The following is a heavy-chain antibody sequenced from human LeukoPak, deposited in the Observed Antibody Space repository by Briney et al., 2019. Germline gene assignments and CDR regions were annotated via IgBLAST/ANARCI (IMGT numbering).Heavy chain of an antibody. CDR2: ISGSGGST. J-gene: IGHJ1*01. CDR3: AKDSGSGWFEYFQH. CDR1: GFTVSSNY. V-gene: IGHV3-23*01. D-gene: IGHD6-19*01. Sequence: GSLRLSCAASGFTVSSNYMSWVRQAPGKGLEWVSAISGSGGSTYYADSVKGRFTISRDNSKNTLYLQMNSLRAEDTAVYYCAKDSGSGWFEYFQHWGQGTLVTVSS.